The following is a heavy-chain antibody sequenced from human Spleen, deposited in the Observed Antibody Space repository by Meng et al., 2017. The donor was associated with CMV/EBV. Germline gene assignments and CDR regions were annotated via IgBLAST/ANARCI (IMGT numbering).Heavy chain of an antibody. D-gene: IGHD6-13*01. V-gene: IGHV4-34*01. CDR2: INHSGST. CDR3: AREAAGYYYFYGMDV. J-gene: IGHJ6*02. CDR1: GGSFSGYY. Sequence: SETLSLTCAVYGGSFSGYYWSWIRQPPGKGLEWIGEINHSGSTNYNPSLKSRVTISVDTSKNQFSLKLSSVTAADTAVYYCAREAAGYYYFYGMDVWGLGTTVTVSS.